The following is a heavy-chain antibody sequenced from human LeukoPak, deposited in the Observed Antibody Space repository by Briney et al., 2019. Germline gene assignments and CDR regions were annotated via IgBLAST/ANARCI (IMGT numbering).Heavy chain of an antibody. CDR2: ISSSGSNI. J-gene: IGHJ4*02. D-gene: IGHD3-16*02. V-gene: IGHV3-48*03. CDR3: ARDGRELALWDYVWGSYRYLLFDY. Sequence: GGSLRLSCAASGFTFSSYEMNWVRQAPGKGLEWVSYISSSGSNIYYADSVKGRFTITRDNAKNSLYLQMNSLRAEDTAVYYCARDGRELALWDYVWGSYRYLLFDYWGQGTLVTVSS. CDR1: GFTFSSYE.